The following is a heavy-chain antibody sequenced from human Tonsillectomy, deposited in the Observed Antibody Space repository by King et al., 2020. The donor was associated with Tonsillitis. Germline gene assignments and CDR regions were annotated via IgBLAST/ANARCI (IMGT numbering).Heavy chain of an antibody. CDR2: ISHDEST. CDR3: AGGLGSFPL. CDR1: GGSFTYYY. J-gene: IGHJ4*02. Sequence: VQLQQWGAGLLKPSETLSLTCAVSGGSFTYYYWTWIRQPPGKGLEWIGGISHDESTHYNSPLKSRVTISVDTSRKQFSLKLRSVTATDTAVYYCAGGLGSFPLWGQGTLVTVSS. D-gene: IGHD3-10*01. V-gene: IGHV4-34*01.